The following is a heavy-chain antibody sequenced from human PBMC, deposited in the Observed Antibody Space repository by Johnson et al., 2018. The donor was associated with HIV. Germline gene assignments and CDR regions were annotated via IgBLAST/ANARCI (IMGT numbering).Heavy chain of an antibody. J-gene: IGHJ3*02. CDR1: GFTFSTYG. CDR3: ARDSEWELGQEGAFDI. Sequence: QVQLVESGGGVVQPGRSLRLSCAASGFTFSTYGMHWVRQAPGKGLEWVAVMWYDGSNKYYADSVKGRFTISRDNSKDTVNLQMDGLRPEDTALYYCARDSEWELGQEGAFDIWGQGTMVTVSS. V-gene: IGHV3-33*08. D-gene: IGHD1-26*01. CDR2: MWYDGSNK.